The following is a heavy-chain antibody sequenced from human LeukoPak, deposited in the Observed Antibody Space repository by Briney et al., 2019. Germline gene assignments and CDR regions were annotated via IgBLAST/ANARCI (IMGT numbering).Heavy chain of an antibody. J-gene: IGHJ3*02. D-gene: IGHD2-21*01. CDR3: ARLNLPAIRGAFDI. Sequence: SETLPLTCNVSGGSIRGYYWSWIRQPPGKGLEWIGYIYSSGSTNYNPSLKSRVTMSVDTSKNQFSLKVSSVTAADTAVYYCARLNLPAIRGAFDIWGQGTMVTVSS. CDR1: GGSIRGYY. CDR2: IYSSGST. V-gene: IGHV4-59*01.